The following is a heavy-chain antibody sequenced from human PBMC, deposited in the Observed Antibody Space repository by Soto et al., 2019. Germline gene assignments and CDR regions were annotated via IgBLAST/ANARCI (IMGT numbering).Heavy chain of an antibody. Sequence: SETLSLTCTVSGGSISSYYWSWIRQPPGKGLGWIGYIYYSGSTNYNPSLKSRVTISVDTSKNQFSLKLSFVTAADTAVYYCARAAPTYYDILTGYPIGVYFDYWGQGTLVTVSS. CDR1: GGSISSYY. V-gene: IGHV4-59*01. D-gene: IGHD3-9*01. CDR2: IYYSGST. J-gene: IGHJ4*02. CDR3: ARAAPTYYDILTGYPIGVYFDY.